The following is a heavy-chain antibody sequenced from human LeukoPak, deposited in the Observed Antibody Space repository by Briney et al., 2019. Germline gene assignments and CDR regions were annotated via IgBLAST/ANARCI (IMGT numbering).Heavy chain of an antibody. CDR1: GGSISSYY. Sequence: SETLSLTCTVSGGSISSYYWSWIRQPAGKGLEWIGRIYTSGSTNYNPSLKSRVTMSVDTSKNQFSLKLSSVTAADTVVYYCARRSSGWSWGGNWFDPWGQGTLVTVSS. V-gene: IGHV4-4*07. CDR3: ARRSSGWSWGGNWFDP. CDR2: IYTSGST. D-gene: IGHD6-19*01. J-gene: IGHJ5*02.